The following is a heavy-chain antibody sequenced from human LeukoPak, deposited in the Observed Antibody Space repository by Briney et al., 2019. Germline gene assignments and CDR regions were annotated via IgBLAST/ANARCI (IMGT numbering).Heavy chain of an antibody. D-gene: IGHD2-15*01. Sequence: GGSLRLSCAASGFTFSGYAMSWVRQAPGKGLEWVSAISGSGGSTYYADSVKGRFTISRDNSKNTLCLQMNSLRAEDTAVYYCATDYCSGGSCYSGYYYYYMDVWGKGTTVTASS. CDR3: ATDYCSGGSCYSGYYYYYMDV. V-gene: IGHV3-23*01. CDR1: GFTFSGYA. CDR2: ISGSGGST. J-gene: IGHJ6*03.